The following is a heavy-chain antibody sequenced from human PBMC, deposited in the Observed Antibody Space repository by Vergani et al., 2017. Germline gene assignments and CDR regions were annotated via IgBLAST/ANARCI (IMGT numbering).Heavy chain of an antibody. CDR3: ARGRRVLRFLEWLANREFDY. D-gene: IGHD3-3*01. CDR2: MNSNSGNT. Sequence: QVQLVQSGAEVKKPGASVKVSCKASGYTFTIYDINWVRQATGQGLEWMGWMNSNSGNTGYAQKFQGRVTMTRNTSISTAYMERSSLRSEETAVYYCARGRRVLRFLEWLANREFDYWGQGTLVTVSS. V-gene: IGHV1-8*01. CDR1: GYTFTIYD. J-gene: IGHJ4*02.